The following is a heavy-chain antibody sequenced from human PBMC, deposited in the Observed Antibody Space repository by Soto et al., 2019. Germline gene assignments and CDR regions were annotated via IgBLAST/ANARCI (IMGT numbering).Heavy chain of an antibody. CDR2: ISAYNGNT. J-gene: IGHJ4*02. Sequence: QVQLVQSGAEVKKPGASVNVSCKASGYTFTSYGISWVRQAPGQGLEWMGWISAYNGNTNYAQKLQGRVTMTTDTATRTAYMELRSLRSDDTAVYYCAIFVGVVGAGSFDSWGQGTMVTVSS. D-gene: IGHD1-26*01. V-gene: IGHV1-18*04. CDR3: AIFVGVVGAGSFDS. CDR1: GYTFTSYG.